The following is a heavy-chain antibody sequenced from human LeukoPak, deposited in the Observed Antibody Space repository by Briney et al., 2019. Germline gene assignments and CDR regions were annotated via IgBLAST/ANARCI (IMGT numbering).Heavy chain of an antibody. CDR3: ARATTVTTLSSFDY. V-gene: IGHV4-34*01. CDR1: GGSFSGYY. J-gene: IGHJ4*02. CDR2: INHSGST. Sequence: SETLSLTCAVYGGSFSGYYWSWIRQPPGKGLEWIGEINHSGSTNYNPSLKSRVTISVDTSKNQFSLKLSSVTAADTAVYYCARATTVTTLSSFDYWGQGTLLTVSS. D-gene: IGHD4-17*01.